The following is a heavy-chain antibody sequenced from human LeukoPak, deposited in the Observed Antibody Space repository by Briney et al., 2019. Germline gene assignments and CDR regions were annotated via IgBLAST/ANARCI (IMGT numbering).Heavy chain of an antibody. CDR3: ARHGQGGLTYQPLLSQPYYFDY. D-gene: IGHD2-2*01. J-gene: IGHJ4*02. CDR2: IYYSGST. V-gene: IGHV4-59*01. Sequence: SETLSLTCTVSGGSISSYYWSWIRQPPGKGLEWIGYIYYSGSTNYNPSLKSRVTISVDTSKNQFSLKLSSVTAADTAVYYCARHGQGGLTYQPLLSQPYYFDYWGQGTLVTVSS. CDR1: GGSISSYY.